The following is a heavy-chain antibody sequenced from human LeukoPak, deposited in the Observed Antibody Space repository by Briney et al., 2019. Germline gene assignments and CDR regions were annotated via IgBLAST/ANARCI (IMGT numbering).Heavy chain of an antibody. V-gene: IGHV4-61*08. D-gene: IGHD6-13*01. CDR2: IYYSGST. CDR1: GGSISSGGYS. Sequence: PSETLSLTCAVSGGSISSGGYSWSWIRQPPGKGLEWIGYIYYSGSTNYNPSLKSRVTISVDTSKNQFSLKLSSVTAADTAVYYCARRGSSWYSGGWFDPWGQGTLVTVSS. CDR3: ARRGSSWYSGGWFDP. J-gene: IGHJ5*02.